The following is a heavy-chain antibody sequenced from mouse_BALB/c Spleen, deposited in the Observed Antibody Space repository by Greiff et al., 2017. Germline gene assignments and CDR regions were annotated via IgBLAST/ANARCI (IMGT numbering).Heavy chain of an antibody. Sequence: EVKLVESGGGLVQPGGSLKLSCAASGFTFSSYTMSWVRQTPEKRLEWVAYISNGGGSTYYPDTVKGRFTISRDNAKNTLYLQMSSLKSEDTAMYYCARRKLDWYFDVWGAGTTVTVSS. CDR2: ISNGGGST. D-gene: IGHD4-1*01. CDR3: ARRKLDWYFDV. J-gene: IGHJ1*01. CDR1: GFTFSSYT. V-gene: IGHV5-12-2*01.